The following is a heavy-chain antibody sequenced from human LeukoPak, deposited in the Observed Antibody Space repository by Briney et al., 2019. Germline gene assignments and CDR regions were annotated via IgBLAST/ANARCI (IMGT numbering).Heavy chain of an antibody. J-gene: IGHJ4*02. CDR1: GYTFTGYY. CDR2: INPNSGGT. Sequence: GASVKVSCKASGYTFTGYYMHWVRQAPGQGLEWMGWINPNSGGTNYAQKFQGRVTITRDTSISTAYMELSRLRSDGTAVYYCARAYKGNYDILTGYYDWGQGTLVTVSS. D-gene: IGHD3-9*01. CDR3: ARAYKGNYDILTGYYD. V-gene: IGHV1-2*02.